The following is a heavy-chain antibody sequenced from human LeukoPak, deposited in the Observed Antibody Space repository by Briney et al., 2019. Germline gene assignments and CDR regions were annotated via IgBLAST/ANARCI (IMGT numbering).Heavy chain of an antibody. CDR3: ARGSIFGVVIGFDY. D-gene: IGHD3-3*01. Sequence: ASVKVSCKASGYTFTGSYMHWVRQAPGHGLEWMGWINPNSGGTNYAQKFQGRVTMTRDTSISTAYMELSRLRSDDTAVYYCARGSIFGVVIGFDYWGQGTLVTVSS. CDR2: INPNSGGT. CDR1: GYTFTGSY. J-gene: IGHJ4*02. V-gene: IGHV1-2*02.